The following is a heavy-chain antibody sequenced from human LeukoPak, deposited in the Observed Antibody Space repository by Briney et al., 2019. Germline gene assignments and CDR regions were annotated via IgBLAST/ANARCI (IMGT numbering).Heavy chain of an antibody. V-gene: IGHV3-7*01. Sequence: GSLRLSCAASGFTFSSYWMSWVRPAPGKGLEWVANIKQDGSEKYYVDSVKGRFTISRDNAKNSLYLQMNSLRAEDTAVYYCARTGVALLRYSSSAIDYWGQGTLVTVSS. CDR2: IKQDGSEK. D-gene: IGHD6-6*01. CDR1: GFTFSSYW. J-gene: IGHJ4*02. CDR3: ARTGVALLRYSSSAIDY.